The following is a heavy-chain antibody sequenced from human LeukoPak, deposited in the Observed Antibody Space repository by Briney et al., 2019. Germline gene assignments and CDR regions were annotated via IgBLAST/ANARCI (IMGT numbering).Heavy chain of an antibody. Sequence: PGGSLRLSCTTSGFTFTRYGMHWVRQAPGKGLVWVSRINSDGSSTSYADSVKGRFTISRDNAKNTLYLQMNSLRAEDTAVYYCARGIFDYGDHYFDYWGQGTLVTVSS. CDR1: GFTFTRYG. V-gene: IGHV3-74*01. CDR2: INSDGSST. J-gene: IGHJ4*02. CDR3: ARGIFDYGDHYFDY. D-gene: IGHD4-17*01.